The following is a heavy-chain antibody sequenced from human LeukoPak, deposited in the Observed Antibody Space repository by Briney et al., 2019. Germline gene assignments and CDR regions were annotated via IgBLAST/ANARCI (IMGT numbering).Heavy chain of an antibody. J-gene: IGHJ5*02. CDR3: ARQVRSMVRGVLGWFDP. Sequence: SETLSLTCAVYGGSFSGYYWSWIRQPPGKGLEWIGYIYYSGSTNYNPSLKSRVTISVDTSKNQFSLKLSSVTAADTAVYYCARQVRSMVRGVLGWFDPWGQGTLVTVSS. CDR2: IYYSGST. V-gene: IGHV4-59*08. D-gene: IGHD3-10*01. CDR1: GGSFSGYY.